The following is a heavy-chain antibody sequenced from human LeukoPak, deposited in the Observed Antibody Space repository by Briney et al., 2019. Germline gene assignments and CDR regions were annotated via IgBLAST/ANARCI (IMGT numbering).Heavy chain of an antibody. Sequence: PGGSLRLSCAASGFTFSSYAMSWVRQAPGKGLEWVSAISGSGGGTYYADSVKGRFTISRDNSKNTLYLQMNSLRAEDTAVYYCAKGSRSSGYFYFDYWGQGTLVAVSS. D-gene: IGHD3-22*01. CDR2: ISGSGGGT. CDR3: AKGSRSSGYFYFDY. CDR1: GFTFSSYA. J-gene: IGHJ4*02. V-gene: IGHV3-23*01.